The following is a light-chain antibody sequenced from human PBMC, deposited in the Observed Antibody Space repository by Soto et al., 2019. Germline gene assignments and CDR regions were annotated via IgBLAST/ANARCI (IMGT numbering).Light chain of an antibody. CDR3: GSYTTSSNYV. Sequence: QSALTQPASVSGSPGQSITTSCTWTSSDVGAYNYVSWYQQHPGKAPKLMIYDVSHRPSGVSHRFSGSKSGNTASLTISGLQAEDEADYYCGSYTTSSNYVFGTGTKV. CDR1: SSDVGAYNY. V-gene: IGLV2-14*01. CDR2: DVS. J-gene: IGLJ1*01.